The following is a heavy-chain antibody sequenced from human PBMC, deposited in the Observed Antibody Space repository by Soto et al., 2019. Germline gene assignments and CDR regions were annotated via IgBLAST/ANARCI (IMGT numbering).Heavy chain of an antibody. CDR1: GFSLSTSGVV. V-gene: IGHV2-5*02. CDR3: AHGPPVTHTYYFDY. D-gene: IGHD4-17*01. Sequence: SGPTLVNPTQTLTLTCTFSGFSLSTSGVVVGWIRQPPGKALECLALIYWDDDKRYTPYLKNRLTITKDTSKNQVVLTMTNMDPVDTATYYCAHGPPVTHTYYFDYWGQGTLVTVSS. J-gene: IGHJ4*02. CDR2: IYWDDDK.